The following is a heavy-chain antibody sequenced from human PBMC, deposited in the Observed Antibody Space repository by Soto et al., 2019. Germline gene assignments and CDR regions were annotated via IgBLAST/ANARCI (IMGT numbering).Heavy chain of an antibody. V-gene: IGHV3-21*01. J-gene: IGHJ4*02. Sequence: EVQLVESGGGLVKPGGSLRLSCTATGFTFSSHNMNWVRQAPGKGLEWVSYISTWSSYTFYADSVKGRFTISRDDAKNSLFLLMNSLRAEDTAVYHCARATHDYGALDYWGQGALVTVSS. CDR1: GFTFSSHN. CDR2: ISTWSSYT. CDR3: ARATHDYGALDY. D-gene: IGHD4-17*01.